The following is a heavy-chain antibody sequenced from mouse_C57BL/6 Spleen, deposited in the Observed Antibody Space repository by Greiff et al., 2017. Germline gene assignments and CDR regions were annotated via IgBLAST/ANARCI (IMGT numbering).Heavy chain of an antibody. CDR2: ISSGSSTI. J-gene: IGHJ2*01. CDR3: ARNWEGIDY. CDR1: GFTFSDYG. D-gene: IGHD4-1*01. Sequence: EVKLMESGGGLVKPGGSLKLSCAASGFTFSDYGMHWVRQAPEKGLEWVAYISSGSSTIYYADTVKGRFTISRDNAKNTLFLQMTSLRSEDTAMYYCARNWEGIDYWGQGTTLTVSS. V-gene: IGHV5-17*01.